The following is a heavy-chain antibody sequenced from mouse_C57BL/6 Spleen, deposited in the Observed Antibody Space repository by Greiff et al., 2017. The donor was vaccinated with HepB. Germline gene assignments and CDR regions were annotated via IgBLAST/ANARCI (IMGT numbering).Heavy chain of an antibody. CDR1: GYSITSGYY. V-gene: IGHV3-6*01. J-gene: IGHJ2*01. CDR2: ISYDGSN. CDR3: ARGEGNWDAYFDY. Sequence: DVKLQESGPGLVKPSQSLSLTCSVTGYSITSGYYWNWIRQFPGNKLEWMGYISYDGSNNYNPSLKNRISITRDTSKNQFFLKLNSVTTEDTATYYCARGEGNWDAYFDYWGQGTTLTVSS. D-gene: IGHD4-1*01.